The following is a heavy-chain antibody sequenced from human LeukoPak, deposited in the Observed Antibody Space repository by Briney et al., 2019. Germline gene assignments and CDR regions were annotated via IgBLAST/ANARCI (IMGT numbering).Heavy chain of an antibody. CDR3: ARDQNDILTGYPAGVFDY. D-gene: IGHD3-9*01. CDR2: IYTSGST. J-gene: IGHJ4*02. CDR1: GGSISSGSYY. Sequence: SSETLSPTCTVSGGSISSGSYYWSWIRQPAGKGLEWIGRIYTSGSTNYNPSLKSRVTISVDTSKNQFSLKLSSVTAADTAVYYCARDQNDILTGYPAGVFDYWGQGTLVTVSS. V-gene: IGHV4-61*02.